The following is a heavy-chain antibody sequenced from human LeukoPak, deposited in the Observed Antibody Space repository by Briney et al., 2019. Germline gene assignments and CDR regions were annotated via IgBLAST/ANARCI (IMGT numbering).Heavy chain of an antibody. D-gene: IGHD3-9*01. V-gene: IGHV3-7*01. Sequence: GGSLRLSCSASGFMFGSYWMSWGGQAPGHVLELVASIKQDGSQKHLVDSVKGRFTISRDNARNSLFLQMNSLRVDDTAVYYCARVKDVNADITFQHWGQGALVTVSS. J-gene: IGHJ1*01. CDR3: ARVKDVNADITFQH. CDR2: IKQDGSQK. CDR1: GFMFGSYW.